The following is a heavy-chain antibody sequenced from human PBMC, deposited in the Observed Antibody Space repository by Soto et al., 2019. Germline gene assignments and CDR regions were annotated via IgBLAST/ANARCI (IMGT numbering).Heavy chain of an antibody. V-gene: IGHV1-3*01. Sequence: ASVKVSCKSSGYRFTQYVIHWVRQAPGQRLERMGWIGAGDGKTFYSQNFQGRVTITKDTSASTAYMELSSLISEDTAVYYCVRDYASDTGVHLDFWGQGTLVTSP. CDR2: IGAGDGKT. D-gene: IGHD2-8*02. CDR1: GYRFTQYV. CDR3: VRDYASDTGVHLDF. J-gene: IGHJ4*02.